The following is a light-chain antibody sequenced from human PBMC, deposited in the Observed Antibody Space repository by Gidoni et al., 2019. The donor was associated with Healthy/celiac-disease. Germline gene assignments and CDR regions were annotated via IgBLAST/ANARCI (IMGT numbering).Light chain of an antibody. CDR1: SSNIGSNY. Sequence: SVLTPPPSASGTPGQRVTISCSGSSSNIGSNYVYWYQQLPGTAPKLLIYRNNQRPSGVPDRFSGSKSGTSASLAISGLRSEDEADYYCAAWDDSLSGWVFGGGTKLTVL. J-gene: IGLJ3*02. CDR2: RNN. V-gene: IGLV1-47*01. CDR3: AAWDDSLSGWV.